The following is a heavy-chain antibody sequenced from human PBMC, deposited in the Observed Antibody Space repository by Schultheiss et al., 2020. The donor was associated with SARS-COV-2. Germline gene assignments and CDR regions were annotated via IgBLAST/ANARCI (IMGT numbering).Heavy chain of an antibody. CDR3: ARDTTGGALGGMDV. Sequence: GGSLRLSCVASGFVFRDYYMIWIRQAPGKGLEWVAVISYDGSNKYYADSVKGRFTISRDNSKNTLYLQMNSLRAEDTAVYYCARDTTGGALGGMDVWGQGTTVTVSS. CDR1: GFVFRDYY. CDR2: ISYDGSNK. V-gene: IGHV3-30*03. J-gene: IGHJ6*02. D-gene: IGHD1-14*01.